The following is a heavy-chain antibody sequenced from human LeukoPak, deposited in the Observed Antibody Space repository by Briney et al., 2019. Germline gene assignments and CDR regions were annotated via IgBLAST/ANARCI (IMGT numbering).Heavy chain of an antibody. J-gene: IGHJ4*02. CDR2: IYYSGST. CDR1: SGSISNGGYY. V-gene: IGHV4-31*03. D-gene: IGHD3-22*01. CDR3: ASQIRYYYDSGGYPSFFDY. Sequence: SETLSLTCTVSSGSISNGGYYWSWIRQYPGKGLEWIGYIYYSGSTYYTPSLTSRVTISVDTSKNQFSLKLYSVTAADTAVYYCASQIRYYYDSGGYPSFFDYWGQGTLVTVSS.